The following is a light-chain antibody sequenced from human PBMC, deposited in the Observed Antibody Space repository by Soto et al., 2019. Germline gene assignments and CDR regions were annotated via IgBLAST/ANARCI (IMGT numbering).Light chain of an antibody. CDR2: SAS. V-gene: IGKV1-5*03. J-gene: IGKJ4*01. CDR1: QSVSGW. Sequence: DIQMTQSPSPLSASVGDRVTITCRASQSVSGWLAWYRQKPGKAPELLIYSASTLETGVPSRFSGSGSGTEFTLTVSSLQPDDFATYYCQQYESYPLTFGGGTK. CDR3: QQYESYPLT.